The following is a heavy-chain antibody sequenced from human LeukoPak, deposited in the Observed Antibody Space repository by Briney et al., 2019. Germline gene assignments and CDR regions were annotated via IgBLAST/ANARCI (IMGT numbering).Heavy chain of an antibody. D-gene: IGHD1-26*01. CDR1: GGSISSYY. Sequence: SVTLSLTCTVSGGSISSYYWSWIRQPPGKGLEWIGYIYYSGSTNYNPSLKSRVTISVDTSKNQFSLKLSSVTAADTAVYYCARGRVGAKYWFDPWGQGTLVTVSS. CDR3: ARGRVGAKYWFDP. J-gene: IGHJ5*02. V-gene: IGHV4-59*01. CDR2: IYYSGST.